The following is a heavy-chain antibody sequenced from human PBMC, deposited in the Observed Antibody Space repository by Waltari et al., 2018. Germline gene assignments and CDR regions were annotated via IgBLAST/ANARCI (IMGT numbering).Heavy chain of an antibody. CDR2: SSAYNGKT. J-gene: IGHJ4*02. D-gene: IGHD6-6*01. CDR1: GYTFTSYG. CDR3: ARVGPYSSSSRDFDY. Sequence: QVQLVQSGAEVKKPGASVKVSCKASGYTFTSYGISWVRQAPGQGLEWMGWSSAYNGKTNDAQKLQGRVTMTTDTATSTAYMERRSLRSDDTAVYYCARVGPYSSSSRDFDYWGQGTLVTVSS. V-gene: IGHV1-18*01.